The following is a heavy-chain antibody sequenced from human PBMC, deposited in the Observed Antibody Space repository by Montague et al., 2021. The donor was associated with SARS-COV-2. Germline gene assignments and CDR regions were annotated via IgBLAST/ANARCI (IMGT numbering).Heavy chain of an antibody. CDR1: GGSIRSYY. D-gene: IGHD3-3*01. J-gene: IGHJ4*02. V-gene: IGHV4-59*01. CDR2: IYYTGAT. Sequence: SETLSLTCSFSGGSIRSYYWSWIRLPPGKPLEWLGYIYYTGATTHNPSLKSRATISVDTSRSQFFLRLTSVTAADTAVYFCARFWSGYVDKWSQGTLVTVSS. CDR3: ARFWSGYVDK.